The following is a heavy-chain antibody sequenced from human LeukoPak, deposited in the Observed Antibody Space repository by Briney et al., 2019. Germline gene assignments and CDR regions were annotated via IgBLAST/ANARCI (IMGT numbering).Heavy chain of an antibody. V-gene: IGHV3-53*01. CDR3: ARGNYYDSSGHSGVLDY. D-gene: IGHD3-22*01. J-gene: IGHJ4*02. CDR1: GFTVSSNY. CDR2: IYSGGST. Sequence: GGSLRLSCAASGFTVSSNYMSWVRQAPGKGLEWVSVIYSGGSTYYADSVKGRFTISRDNSKNTLYLQMNSLRAEDTAVYYCARGNYYDSSGHSGVLDYWGQGTLVTVSS.